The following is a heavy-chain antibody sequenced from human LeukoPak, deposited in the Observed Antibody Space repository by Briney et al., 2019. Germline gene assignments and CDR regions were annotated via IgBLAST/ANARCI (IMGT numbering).Heavy chain of an antibody. Sequence: AASVKVSCKASGGTFSSYAISWVRQAPGQGLEWMGRIIPILGIANYAQKFQGRVTITADKSTSTAYMELSSLRSEDTAVYYCARKDGYKTAEYFQHWGQGTLVTVSS. CDR3: ARKDGYKTAEYFQH. J-gene: IGHJ1*01. D-gene: IGHD5-24*01. CDR2: IIPILGIA. CDR1: GGTFSSYA. V-gene: IGHV1-69*04.